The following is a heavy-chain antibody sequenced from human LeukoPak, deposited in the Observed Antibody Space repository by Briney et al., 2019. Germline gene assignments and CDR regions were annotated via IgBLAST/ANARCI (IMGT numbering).Heavy chain of an antibody. CDR1: GFTFSIYG. D-gene: IGHD3-22*01. J-gene: IGHJ4*02. CDR3: AKDDKKGYDSSGYYAAPDY. V-gene: IGHV3-30*02. Sequence: GGSLRLSCAASGFTFSIYGMHWVRQAPGKGLEWVAFIRYDGSNKYYADSVKGRFTISRDNSKNTLYLQMNSLRAEDTAVYYCAKDDKKGYDSSGYYAAPDYWGQGTLVTVSS. CDR2: IRYDGSNK.